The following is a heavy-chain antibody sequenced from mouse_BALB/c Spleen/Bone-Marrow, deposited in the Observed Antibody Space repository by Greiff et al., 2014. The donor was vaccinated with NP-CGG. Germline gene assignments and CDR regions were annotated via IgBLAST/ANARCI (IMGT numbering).Heavy chain of an antibody. V-gene: IGHV14-3*02. CDR3: ARRGDIYYGSSAWFAY. J-gene: IGHJ3*01. CDR1: GFNIKDTY. D-gene: IGHD1-1*01. Sequence: VQLQQSGAELVKPGASVKLSCTASGFNIKDTYLHLVKQRPEQGLEWIGRIDPANGNTEYDPKFQGKATITADTSSNTAYLQLSSLTSEDTAVYYCARRGDIYYGSSAWFAYWGQGTLVTVSA. CDR2: IDPANGNT.